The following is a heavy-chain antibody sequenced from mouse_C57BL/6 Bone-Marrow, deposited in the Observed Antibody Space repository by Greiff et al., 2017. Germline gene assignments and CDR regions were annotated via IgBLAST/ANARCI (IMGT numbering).Heavy chain of an antibody. CDR1: GFTFSSYG. CDR3: ARHKGLLRVFAY. CDR2: ISSGGSYT. V-gene: IGHV5-6*01. J-gene: IGHJ3*01. Sequence: EVKLVESGGDLVKPGGSLKISCAASGFTFSSYGMSWVRQTPDKRLEWVATISSGGSYTYYAASVKGRFTISRDNAKNTLYQQMSSLKTEDTAMYYCARHKGLLRVFAYWGQGTLVTVSA. D-gene: IGHD2-3*01.